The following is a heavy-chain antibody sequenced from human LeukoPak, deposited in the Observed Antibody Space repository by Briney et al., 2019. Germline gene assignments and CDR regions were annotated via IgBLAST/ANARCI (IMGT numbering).Heavy chain of an antibody. Sequence: SATLSLTCTVYGGSISTYYWSWILQPAAKGPELIGRIYASGSTNYNPSLKSRVTMSVDTSKNQFSLKLTSVTAADTAVYYCARGGSSWQSFDFWGQGTLVTVSS. V-gene: IGHV4-4*07. D-gene: IGHD6-13*01. J-gene: IGHJ4*02. CDR3: ARGGSSWQSFDF. CDR2: IYASGST. CDR1: GGSISTYY.